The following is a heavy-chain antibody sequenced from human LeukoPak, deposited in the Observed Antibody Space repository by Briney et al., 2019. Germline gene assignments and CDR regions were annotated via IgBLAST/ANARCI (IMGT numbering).Heavy chain of an antibody. CDR2: IHTSGST. CDR3: ARDSGGPGRYYDS. V-gene: IGHV4-61*02. Sequence: KPSETLSLTCTVSGGSISSGSYFWSWIRQPAGKGLEWIGRIHTSGSTNYNPSLKSRVTMSVDTSNNQFSLNLTSVTAADTAVYYCARDSGGPGRYYDSWGQGTLVTVSS. CDR1: GGSISSGSYF. J-gene: IGHJ4*02. D-gene: IGHD3-10*01.